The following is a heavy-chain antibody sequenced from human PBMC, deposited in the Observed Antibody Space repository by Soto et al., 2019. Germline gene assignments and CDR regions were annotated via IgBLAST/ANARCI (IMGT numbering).Heavy chain of an antibody. V-gene: IGHV3-30*18. D-gene: IGHD3-3*01. CDR1: GFTFSSYG. J-gene: IGHJ6*02. Sequence: QVQLVESGGGVVQPGRSLRLSCAASGFTFSSYGMHWVRQAPGKGLEWVAVISYDGSNKYYADSVKGRFTISRDNSKNTLYLQMNSLRAEDTAVYYCAKVDSDLYFGGMDVWGQGTTVTVSS. CDR2: ISYDGSNK. CDR3: AKVDSDLYFGGMDV.